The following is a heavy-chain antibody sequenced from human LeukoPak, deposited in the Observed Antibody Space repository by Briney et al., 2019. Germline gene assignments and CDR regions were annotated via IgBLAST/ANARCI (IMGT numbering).Heavy chain of an antibody. CDR2: INPNSGGT. CDR3: ARRRQENIYLRLARVGRFDY. D-gene: IGHD2/OR15-2a*01. CDR1: GYTFTGYY. V-gene: IGHV1-2*02. Sequence: ASVKVSCKASGYTFTGYYMHWVRQAPGQGLEWMGWINPNSGGTNYAQKLQGRVTMTTDTSTSTAYMELRSLRSDDTAVYYCARRRQENIYLRLARVGRFDYWGQGTLVTVSS. J-gene: IGHJ4*02.